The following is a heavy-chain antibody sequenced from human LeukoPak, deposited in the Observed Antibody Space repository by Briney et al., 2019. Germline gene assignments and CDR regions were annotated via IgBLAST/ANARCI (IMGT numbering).Heavy chain of an antibody. V-gene: IGHV4-61*02. CDR3: ARARAAIAFDI. CDR1: GGSISSGSYY. J-gene: IGHJ3*02. CDR2: IYTSGST. D-gene: IGHD2-2*02. Sequence: SETLSLTCTVSGGSISSGSYYWSWIRQPAGKGLEWIGRIYTSGSTNYNPSLKSRVTISVDTSKNQFSLKLSSVTAADTAVYYCARARAAIAFDIWGQGTMVTVSS.